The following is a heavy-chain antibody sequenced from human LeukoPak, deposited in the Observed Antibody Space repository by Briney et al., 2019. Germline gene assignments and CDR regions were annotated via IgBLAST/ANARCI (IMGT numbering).Heavy chain of an antibody. CDR3: ARDHWELHPLDY. Sequence: ASVKVSCKASGYTFTSYYMHWVRQAPGQGLEWMGKINPSGGSTSYAQKFQGRVTMTRDTSTSTVYMELSSLRSEDTAVYYCARDHWELHPLDYWGQGTLVTVSS. J-gene: IGHJ4*02. V-gene: IGHV1-46*01. CDR1: GYTFTSYY. D-gene: IGHD1-26*01. CDR2: INPSGGST.